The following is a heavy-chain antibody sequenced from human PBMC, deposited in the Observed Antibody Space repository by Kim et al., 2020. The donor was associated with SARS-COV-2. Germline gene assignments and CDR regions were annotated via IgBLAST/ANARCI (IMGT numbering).Heavy chain of an antibody. CDR2: INPNSGGT. Sequence: ASVKVSCKASGYTFTGYYMHWVRQAPGQGLEWMGWINPNSGGTNYAQKFQGWVTMTRDTSISTAYMELSRLRSDDTAVYYCARDGVSRLQLERRAYYGMDVWGQGTTVTVSS. CDR3: ARDGVSRLQLERRAYYGMDV. J-gene: IGHJ6*02. V-gene: IGHV1-2*04. CDR1: GYTFTGYY. D-gene: IGHD1-1*01.